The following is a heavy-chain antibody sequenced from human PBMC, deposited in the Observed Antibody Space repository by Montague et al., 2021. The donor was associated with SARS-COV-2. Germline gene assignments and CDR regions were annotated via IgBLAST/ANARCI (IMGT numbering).Heavy chain of an antibody. CDR2: INHSGST. CDR3: GRGGRQWLVIDPRYYFDY. CDR1: GGSFSGYH. Sequence: SETRSLTCAVYGGSFSGYHWSWIRQPPGKGLEWIGEINHSGSTNYNPSLKSRVTISVDTSKNQFSLKLSSVTAADTAVYYCGRGGRQWLVIDPRYYFDYWGQGTLVTVSS. J-gene: IGHJ4*01. V-gene: IGHV4-34*01. D-gene: IGHD6-19*01.